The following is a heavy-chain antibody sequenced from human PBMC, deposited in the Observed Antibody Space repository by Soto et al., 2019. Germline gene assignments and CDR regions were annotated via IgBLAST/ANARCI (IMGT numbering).Heavy chain of an antibody. CDR1: GFTFSGLY. CDR3: AIDRGAVTGDYFAY. J-gene: IGHJ4*02. V-gene: IGHV3-11*01. CDR2: IDSSGVKK. D-gene: IGHD6-19*01. Sequence: PGGSLRLSCAASGFTFSGLYMSWIRQAPGKGLEWVSCIDSSGVKKYYAESVRGRFTISRDNAKNSLYLQMNSLRAEDTAVYYCAIDRGAVTGDYFAYRGQGTLVTVSS.